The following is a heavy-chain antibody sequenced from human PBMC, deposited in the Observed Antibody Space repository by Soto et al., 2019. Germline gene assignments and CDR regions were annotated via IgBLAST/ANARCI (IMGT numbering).Heavy chain of an antibody. D-gene: IGHD5-18*01. CDR1: GFTFMSYA. CDR2: ISYDGSNK. Sequence: GAAWGFTFMSYAIRRTRQGPGAGLEVVAVISYDGSNKYYADSVKGRFTISRDNSKTTLYLQMNSLRAEDTAVYYCARGLHRIQLWLKVPYDFDYWGQGT. CDR3: ARGLHRIQLWLKVPYDFDY. J-gene: IGHJ4*02. V-gene: IGHV3-30-3*01.